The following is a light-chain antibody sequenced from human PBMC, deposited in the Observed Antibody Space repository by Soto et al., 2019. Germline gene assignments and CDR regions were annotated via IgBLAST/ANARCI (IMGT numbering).Light chain of an antibody. CDR2: DAS. CDR1: QYVNTY. J-gene: IGKJ4*01. V-gene: IGKV3-11*01. CDR3: QQRSTWPRIT. Sequence: EIVLTQSPATLSLSPGERASLSCRAGQYVNTYLAWYQHKPGQAPRLLITDASNRASGIPARFSGSGSGTDFTLTISSLEPEDFAVYYCQQRSTWPRITFGGGTKVEIK.